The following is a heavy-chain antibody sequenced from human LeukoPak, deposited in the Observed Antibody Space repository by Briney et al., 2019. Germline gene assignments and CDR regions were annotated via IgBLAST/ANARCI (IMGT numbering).Heavy chain of an antibody. V-gene: IGHV1-2*02. CDR3: ATVVN. Sequence: ASVKVSCKASGNTFTDYFTHWVRQVPGQRLERMGWISPKDGDTKYAQKFQGRVTMSRDTSISTAYMELSSLKSDDTALYYCATVVNWGQGTLVTVSS. CDR2: ISPKDGDT. J-gene: IGHJ4*02. CDR1: GNTFTDYF.